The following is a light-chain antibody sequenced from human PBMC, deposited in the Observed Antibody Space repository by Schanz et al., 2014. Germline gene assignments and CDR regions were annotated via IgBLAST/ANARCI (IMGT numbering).Light chain of an antibody. CDR1: SSDVGSYNL. CDR3: SSYAGSNWV. J-gene: IGLJ3*02. Sequence: QSALTQPASVSGSPGQSITISCTGTSSDVGSYNLVSWYQQHPGKAPKLMIYEASKRPSGVSNRFSGSKSGNTASLTISGLQAEDEADYYCSSYAGSNWVFGGGTKLTVL. V-gene: IGLV2-14*02. CDR2: EAS.